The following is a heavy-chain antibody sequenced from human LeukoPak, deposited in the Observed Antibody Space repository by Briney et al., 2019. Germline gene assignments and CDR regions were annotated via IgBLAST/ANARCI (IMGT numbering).Heavy chain of an antibody. Sequence: PGGSLRLSCAASGFTFSSYSMNWVRQAPGKGLEWVSSISSSSSYIYYADSVKGRFTISRDNSKNTLYLQMNSLRAEDTAVYYCARDHQTYCSGGSCYGVPDYWGQGTLVTVSS. J-gene: IGHJ4*02. D-gene: IGHD2-15*01. V-gene: IGHV3-21*01. CDR1: GFTFSSYS. CDR3: ARDHQTYCSGGSCYGVPDY. CDR2: ISSSSSYI.